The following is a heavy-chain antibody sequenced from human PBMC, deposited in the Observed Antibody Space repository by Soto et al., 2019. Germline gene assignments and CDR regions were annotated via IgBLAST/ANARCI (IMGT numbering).Heavy chain of an antibody. Sequence: ASVKVSCKASGYTFTSYYMHWVRQAPGQGLEWMGIINPSGGSTSYAQKFQGRVTMTRDTSTSTAYMELRSLRSEDTAVYYCATDMYYGSGSYCGYYYYYGIDFWGQGTTVTVSS. CDR3: ATDMYYGSGSYCGYYYYYGIDF. V-gene: IGHV1-46*01. CDR2: INPSGGST. D-gene: IGHD3-10*01. CDR1: GYTFTSYY. J-gene: IGHJ6*02.